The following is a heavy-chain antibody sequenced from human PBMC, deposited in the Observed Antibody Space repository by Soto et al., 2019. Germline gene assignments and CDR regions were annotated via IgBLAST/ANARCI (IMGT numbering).Heavy chain of an antibody. CDR1: GSAFSGLD. CDR3: ARYQIGKGFTD. Sequence: QVQLVPSGAEVKKPGASVKVSCKASGSAFSGLDINWVRQATGQGLEWVGWMNPSGDTGYAQQFQGRVSLTRDTSMNTAYMELSSLRSEDTAVYYCARYQIGKGFTDWGQGTLVTVSS. V-gene: IGHV1-8*01. CDR2: MNPSGDT. D-gene: IGHD3-22*01. J-gene: IGHJ4*02.